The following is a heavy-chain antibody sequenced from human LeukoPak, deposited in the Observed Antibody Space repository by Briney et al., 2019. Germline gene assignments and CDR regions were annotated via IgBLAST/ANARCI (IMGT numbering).Heavy chain of an antibody. Sequence: ASVKVSCKASGYTFTSYDINWVRQATGQGPEWMGWMNPNSGNTGYAQKFQGRVTMTRNTSISTAYMELSSLRSEDTAVYYCARGATLLWFGEPPDYWGQGTLVTVSS. V-gene: IGHV1-8*01. CDR2: MNPNSGNT. CDR1: GYTFTSYD. J-gene: IGHJ4*02. CDR3: ARGATLLWFGEPPDY. D-gene: IGHD3-10*01.